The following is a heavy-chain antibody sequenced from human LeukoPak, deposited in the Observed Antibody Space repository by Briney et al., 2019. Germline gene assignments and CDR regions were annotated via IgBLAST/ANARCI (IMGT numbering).Heavy chain of an antibody. Sequence: GSLRLSCAASGFTFSSYWMSWVRQAPGKGLEWVANIKQDGSEKYYVDSVKGRFTISRDNAKNSLYLQMNSLRAEDTAVYYCANPPTVTKIRFDSWGQGTLVTVSS. J-gene: IGHJ5*01. CDR1: GFTFSSYW. D-gene: IGHD4-17*01. V-gene: IGHV3-7*03. CDR3: ANPPTVTKIRFDS. CDR2: IKQDGSEK.